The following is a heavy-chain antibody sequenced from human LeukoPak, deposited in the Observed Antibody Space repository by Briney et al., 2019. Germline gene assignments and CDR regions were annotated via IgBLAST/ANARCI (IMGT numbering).Heavy chain of an antibody. CDR2: IYYSGST. D-gene: IGHD3-10*01. CDR3: ARQESRGGFGFDY. Sequence: SETLSLTCTVSGGSISSSSYYWGWIRQPPGKGLEWIGSIYYSGSTYYNPSLKSRVTISVDTSKNQFSLKLSSVTAADTAVYYCARQESRGGFGFDYWGQGTLVTASS. CDR1: GGSISSSSYY. V-gene: IGHV4-39*01. J-gene: IGHJ4*02.